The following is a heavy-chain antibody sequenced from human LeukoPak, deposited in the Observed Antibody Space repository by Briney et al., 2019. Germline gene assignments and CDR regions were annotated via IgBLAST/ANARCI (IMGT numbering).Heavy chain of an antibody. Sequence: LGESLKISCKGSGYSFTSYWIGWVRQMPGKGLEWMGIIYPGDSDTRYSPSFQGQVTISADKSISTAYLQWSSLKASDTAMYYCARRILNGDRRGYYFDYWGQGTLVTVSS. D-gene: IGHD4-17*01. CDR3: ARRILNGDRRGYYFDY. J-gene: IGHJ4*02. V-gene: IGHV5-51*01. CDR2: IYPGDSDT. CDR1: GYSFTSYW.